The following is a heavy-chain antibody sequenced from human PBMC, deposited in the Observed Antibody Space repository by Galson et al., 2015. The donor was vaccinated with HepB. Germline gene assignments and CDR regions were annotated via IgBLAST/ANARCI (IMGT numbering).Heavy chain of an antibody. Sequence: SVKVSCKASGYTFTSYAMNWVRQAPGQGFEWMGWINTNTGNPTYAQGFTGRFVFSLDTSVSTAYLQISSLKAEDTAVYYCARFPYYYYYYMDVWGKGTTVTVSS. CDR1: GYTFTSYA. CDR3: ARFPYYYYYYMDV. J-gene: IGHJ6*03. V-gene: IGHV7-4-1*02. CDR2: INTNTGNP.